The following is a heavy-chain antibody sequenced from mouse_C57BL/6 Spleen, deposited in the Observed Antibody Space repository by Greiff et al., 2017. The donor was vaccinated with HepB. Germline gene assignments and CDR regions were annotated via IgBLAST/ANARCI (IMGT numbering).Heavy chain of an antibody. J-gene: IGHJ4*01. CDR3: TKNYYGSSPLSMDY. CDR2: IDPETGGT. D-gene: IGHD1-1*01. CDR1: GYTFTDYE. V-gene: IGHV1-15*01. Sequence: QVQLQQSGAELVRPGASVTLSCKASGYTFTDYEMHWVKQTPVHGLEWIGAIDPETGGTAYNQKFKGKAILTADKSSSTAYMELRSLTSEDSAVYYCTKNYYGSSPLSMDYWGQGTSVTVSS.